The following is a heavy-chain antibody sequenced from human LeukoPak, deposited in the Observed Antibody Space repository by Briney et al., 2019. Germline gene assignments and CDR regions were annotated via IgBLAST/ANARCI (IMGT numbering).Heavy chain of an antibody. CDR2: IYSGGST. V-gene: IGHV3-53*01. D-gene: IGHD5/OR15-5a*01. CDR3: AKDRWARGDQVSTADSVHY. CDR1: GFTVSSNY. Sequence: GGSLRLSCAASGFTVSSNYMSWVRQAPGKGLEWVSVIYSGGSTYYADSVKGRFTISRDNSKNTLYLQMNNLRAEDTAVYYCAKDRWARGDQVSTADSVHYWGQGTLVTVSS. J-gene: IGHJ4*02.